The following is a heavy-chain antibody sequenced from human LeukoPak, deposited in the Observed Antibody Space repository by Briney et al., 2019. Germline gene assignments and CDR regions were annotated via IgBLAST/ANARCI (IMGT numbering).Heavy chain of an antibody. V-gene: IGHV3-23*01. J-gene: IGHJ4*02. CDR1: GFTFSSYA. Sequence: PGGSLRLSCAASGFTFSSYALSWVGQAPGKGWGGVSAISGSGGSTYYADSVKGRFTISRDNSKNTLYLQMNSLRAEDTAVYYCAKWAQQLASFDYWGQGTLVTVSS. CDR3: AKWAQQLASFDY. CDR2: ISGSGGST. D-gene: IGHD6-13*01.